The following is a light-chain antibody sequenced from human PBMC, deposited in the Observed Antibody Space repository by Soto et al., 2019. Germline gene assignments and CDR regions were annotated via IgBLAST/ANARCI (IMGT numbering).Light chain of an antibody. Sequence: DIVMTQSPDSLAVSLGERATINCKSSQSILYNPNNKNSLIWYQQKPGQPPKMLIYWASTRASGVPDRFGGSGSGTDFTLTISSLQAEDVAVYYCQQYYASPWTFGQGTKVEI. CDR2: WAS. J-gene: IGKJ1*01. V-gene: IGKV4-1*01. CDR1: QSILYNPNNKNS. CDR3: QQYYASPWT.